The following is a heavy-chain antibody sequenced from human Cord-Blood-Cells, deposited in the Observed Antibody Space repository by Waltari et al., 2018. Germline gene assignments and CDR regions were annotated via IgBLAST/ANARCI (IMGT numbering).Heavy chain of an antibody. CDR1: GFTFDAYA. CDR2: SSWNIGSI. V-gene: IGHV3-9*01. Sequence: EVQLVESGGGLVQPGRSLRLSCAASGFTFDAYAMHWVRQAPGQGLEWGSGSSWNIGSIGYADSVKGRFTISRDNAKNSLYLQMNSLRAEDTALYYCAKIRSIAARDAFDIWGQGTMVTVSS. J-gene: IGHJ3*02. D-gene: IGHD6-6*01. CDR3: AKIRSIAARDAFDI.